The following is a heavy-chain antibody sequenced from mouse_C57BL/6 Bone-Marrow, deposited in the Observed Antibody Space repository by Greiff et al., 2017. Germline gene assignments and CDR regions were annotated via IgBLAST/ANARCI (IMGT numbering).Heavy chain of an antibody. CDR1: GFTFSSYA. Sequence: EVKLVESGEGLVKPGGSLKLSCAASGFTFSSYAMSWVRQTPEKRLEWVAYLSSGGDYIYYADTVKGRFTISRDNARNTLYLQMSSLKSEDTAMYYCTRAPNWYFDVWGTGTTVTVSS. V-gene: IGHV5-9-1*02. J-gene: IGHJ1*03. CDR2: LSSGGDYI. CDR3: TRAPNWYFDV.